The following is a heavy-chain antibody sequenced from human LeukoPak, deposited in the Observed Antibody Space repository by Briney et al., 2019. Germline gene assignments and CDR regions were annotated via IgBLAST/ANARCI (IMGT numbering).Heavy chain of an antibody. CDR3: AKDYYGSGSYYTGYYYYGMGV. D-gene: IGHD3-10*01. CDR2: ISGSGGST. V-gene: IGHV3-23*01. J-gene: IGHJ6*02. Sequence: GGSLRLSCAASGFTFSSYAMSWVRQAPGKGLEWVSAISGSGGSTYYADSVKGRFTISRDNSKNTLYLQMNNLRAEDTAVYYCAKDYYGSGSYYTGYYYYGMGVWGQGTTVTVSS. CDR1: GFTFSSYA.